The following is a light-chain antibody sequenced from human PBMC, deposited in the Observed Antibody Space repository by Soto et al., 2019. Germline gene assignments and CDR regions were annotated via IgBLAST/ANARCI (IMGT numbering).Light chain of an antibody. J-gene: IGKJ4*01. CDR3: QKYNSAPLP. Sequence: IGVTLSPCAVSLSRGDRATLSCGASQTVSSNLAWYQQKPGQAPRLFIYGESTTATGIPDRFSGSGSGTEFTLTISSLQPEDVAAYYCQKYNSAPLPFGGGTKVDI. V-gene: IGKV3D-15*01. CDR2: GES. CDR1: QTVSSN.